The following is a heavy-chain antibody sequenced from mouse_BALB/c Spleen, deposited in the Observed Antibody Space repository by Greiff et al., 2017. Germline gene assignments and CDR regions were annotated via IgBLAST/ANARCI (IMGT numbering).Heavy chain of an antibody. CDR2: IDPANGNT. V-gene: IGHV14-3*02. CDR1: GFNIKDTY. J-gene: IGHJ1*01. CDR3: ARFRYLYSDV. Sequence: VQLKESGAELVKPGASVKLSCTASGFNIKDTYMHWVKQRPEQGLEWIGRIDPANGNTKYDPKFQGKATITADTSSNTAYLQLSSLTSEDTAVYYCARFRYLYSDVWGAGTTVTVSS. D-gene: IGHD5-5*01.